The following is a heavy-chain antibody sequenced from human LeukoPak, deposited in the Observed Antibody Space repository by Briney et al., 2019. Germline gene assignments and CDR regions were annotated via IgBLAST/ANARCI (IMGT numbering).Heavy chain of an antibody. J-gene: IGHJ5*02. CDR1: GFTFSSYS. D-gene: IGHD3-10*01. Sequence: GGSLRLSCAASGFTFSSYSMNWVRQAPGKGLEWVSSISSSSSYIYYADSVKGRFTISRDNAKNSLYLQMNSLRAEDTAVYYCARDLGSFGEANWFDPWGQGTLVTVSS. CDR2: ISSSSSYI. CDR3: ARDLGSFGEANWFDP. V-gene: IGHV3-21*01.